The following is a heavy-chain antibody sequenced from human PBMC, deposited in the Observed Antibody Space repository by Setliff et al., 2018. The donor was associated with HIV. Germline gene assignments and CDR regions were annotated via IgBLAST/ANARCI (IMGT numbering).Heavy chain of an antibody. D-gene: IGHD3-22*01. CDR1: GGSISSGGYY. V-gene: IGHV4-31*02. CDR3: ARSPLNYYDKSDAFDI. CDR2: IYYSGST. J-gene: IGHJ3*02. Sequence: SETLSLTCTVSGGSISSGGYYWSWIRQHPGKGLEWICYIYYSGSTYYNPSLKSRVTMSVDTSKNQFSLKLSSVTAADTAVYYCARSPLNYYDKSDAFDIWGQGTMVTVSS.